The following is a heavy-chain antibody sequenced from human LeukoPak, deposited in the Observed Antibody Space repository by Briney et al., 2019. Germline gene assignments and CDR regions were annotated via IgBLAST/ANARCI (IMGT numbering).Heavy chain of an antibody. CDR1: GGSISSGDYY. Sequence: PSQTLSLTCTVSGGSISSGDYYWSWIRQPPGKGLEWIGYIYYSGSTYYNPSLKSRVTISVDTSKNQFSLKLSSVTAADTAVYYCARDSYGSGSYIGWYYGMDVWGKGTTVTVPS. V-gene: IGHV4-30-4*01. J-gene: IGHJ6*04. CDR3: ARDSYGSGSYIGWYYGMDV. D-gene: IGHD3-10*01. CDR2: IYYSGST.